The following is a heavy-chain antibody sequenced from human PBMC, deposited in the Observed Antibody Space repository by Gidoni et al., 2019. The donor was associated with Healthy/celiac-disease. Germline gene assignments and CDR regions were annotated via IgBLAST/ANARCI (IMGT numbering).Heavy chain of an antibody. V-gene: IGHV3-30-3*01. CDR2: ISYDGSNK. CDR1: VFTFSSYA. J-gene: IGHJ5*02. CDR3: ARDRSSRLLNWFDP. D-gene: IGHD6-13*01. Sequence: QVLLVESGGGVVQPGRSLRLSCAASVFTFSSYAMHWVRQAPVKGLEWVAVISYDGSNKYYADSVKGRFTISRDNSKXTLYLQMNSLRAEDTAVYYCARDRSSRLLNWFDPWGQGTLVTVSS.